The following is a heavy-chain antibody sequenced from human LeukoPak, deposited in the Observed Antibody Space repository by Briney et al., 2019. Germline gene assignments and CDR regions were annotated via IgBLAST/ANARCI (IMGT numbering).Heavy chain of an antibody. V-gene: IGHV1-18*01. D-gene: IGHD5-12*01. CDR1: GYIFPSYG. Sequence: ASVTVSCKASGYIFPSYGISWVRQAPGQGLEWVGWISAHAGNTNYAQKVQGRVTMTMDTFSSTAYMGLRSLRSDDTAVYYCAREGTSGYDQQDYWGQGTLVTVSS. CDR3: AREGTSGYDQQDY. J-gene: IGHJ4*02. CDR2: ISAHAGNT.